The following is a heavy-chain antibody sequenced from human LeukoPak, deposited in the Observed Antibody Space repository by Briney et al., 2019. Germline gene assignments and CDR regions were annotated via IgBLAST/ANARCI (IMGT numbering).Heavy chain of an antibody. D-gene: IGHD3-22*01. V-gene: IGHV1-18*01. CDR3: ARYRGITMIVVAKDY. CDR1: GYTFTSCG. Sequence: GASVKVSCKASGYTFTSCGISWVRQAPGQGLEWMGWISAYNGNTNYAQKLQGRVTMTTDTSTSTAYMELRSLRSDDTAVYYCARYRGITMIVVAKDYWGQGTLVTVSS. J-gene: IGHJ4*02. CDR2: ISAYNGNT.